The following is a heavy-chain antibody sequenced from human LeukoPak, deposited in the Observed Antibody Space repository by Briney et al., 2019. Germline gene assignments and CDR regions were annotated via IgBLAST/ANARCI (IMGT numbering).Heavy chain of an antibody. J-gene: IGHJ4*02. CDR2: ISSSSSYI. V-gene: IGHV3-21*01. D-gene: IGHD3-10*01. Sequence: GGSLRLSCAASGFTFSSYSMNWVRQAPGKGLEWVSSISSSSSYIYYADSVKGRFTISRDNAKNSLYLQMNSLRAEDTAVYYCARDLYGSGSYYPYFDYWGQGTLVTVSS. CDR3: ARDLYGSGSYYPYFDY. CDR1: GFTFSSYS.